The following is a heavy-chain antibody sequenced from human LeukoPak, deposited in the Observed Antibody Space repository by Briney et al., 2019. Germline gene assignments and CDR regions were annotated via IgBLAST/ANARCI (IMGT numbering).Heavy chain of an antibody. J-gene: IGHJ4*02. V-gene: IGHV4-34*01. CDR1: GGSFSGYY. Sequence: SETLSLTCAVSGGSFSGYYWSWIRQPPGKGLEWIGEINHSGSTNYNPSLKSRVTISVDTSKNQFSLKLSSVTAADTAGYYCARTITMVRGVIDYWGEGTLVTVSS. D-gene: IGHD3-10*01. CDR3: ARTITMVRGVIDY. CDR2: INHSGST.